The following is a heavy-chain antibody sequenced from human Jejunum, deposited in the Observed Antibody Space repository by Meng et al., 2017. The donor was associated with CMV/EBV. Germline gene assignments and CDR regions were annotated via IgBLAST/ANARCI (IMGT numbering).Heavy chain of an antibody. Sequence: EVELCGLGGHLVQPGGSLTLSCVASGFTFRTYAMTWVRQAPGKGLEWVSTSGTGADTYYADSVKGRFTISRDSSKNTLYLQMHSLRAEDTAIYYCVPYSPPLRYFEYWGPGTLVTVSS. V-gene: IGHV3-23*01. CDR3: VPYSPPLRYFEY. CDR2: TSGTGADT. J-gene: IGHJ4*02. CDR1: GFTFRTYA. D-gene: IGHD4-17*01.